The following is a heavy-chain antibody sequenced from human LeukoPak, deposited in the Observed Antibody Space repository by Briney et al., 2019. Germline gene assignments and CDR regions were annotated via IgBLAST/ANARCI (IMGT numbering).Heavy chain of an antibody. D-gene: IGHD3-10*01. V-gene: IGHV3-7*05. CDR2: IKQDGIDK. J-gene: IGHJ4*02. Sequence: GVSLRLSCGASGFTFSSDWMNWVRQAPGKGLEWVATIKQDGIDKYYVDSVKGRFTISRDNAKNSLYLQMNSLRAEDTAVYYCASVPRSSSDYWGQGTLVTVSS. CDR1: GFTFSSDW. CDR3: ASVPRSSSDY.